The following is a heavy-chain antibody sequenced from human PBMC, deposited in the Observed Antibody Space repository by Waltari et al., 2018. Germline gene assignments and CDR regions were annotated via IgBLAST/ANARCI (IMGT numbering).Heavy chain of an antibody. CDR1: GGSISSSSYY. J-gene: IGHJ4*02. D-gene: IGHD6-19*01. V-gene: IGHV4-39*07. CDR2: IYYSGST. CDR3: ASRLKQWLDYFDY. Sequence: QLQLQESGPGLVKPSETLSLTCTVSGGSISSSSYYWGWIRQPPGKGLEWIGSIYYSGSTYYNPSLKCRVTISVDTSKNQFSLQLSCVTAADTAVYYCASRLKQWLDYFDYWGQGTLVTVSS.